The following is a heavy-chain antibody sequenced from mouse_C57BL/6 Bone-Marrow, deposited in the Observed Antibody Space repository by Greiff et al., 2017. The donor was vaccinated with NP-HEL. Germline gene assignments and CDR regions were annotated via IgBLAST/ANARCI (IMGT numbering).Heavy chain of an antibody. V-gene: IGHV14-2*01. CDR2: IDPEDGET. Sequence: EVQGVESGAELVKPGASVKLSCTASGFYIKDYYMHWVKQRTEQGLEWIGRIDPEDGETTYAPKFQGKATITADTSSNTAYLQLSSLTSEDTAVYYCAPDYYGSSSWFAYWGQGTLVTVSA. CDR1: GFYIKDYY. CDR3: APDYYGSSSWFAY. J-gene: IGHJ3*01. D-gene: IGHD1-1*01.